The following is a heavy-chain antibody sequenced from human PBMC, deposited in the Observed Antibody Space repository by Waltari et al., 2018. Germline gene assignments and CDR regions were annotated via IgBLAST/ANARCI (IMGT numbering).Heavy chain of an antibody. CDR3: ARGNDPYSGYDFDY. CDR1: GGSFSGYY. CDR2: INHSGRT. J-gene: IGHJ4*02. D-gene: IGHD5-12*01. Sequence: QVQLQQWGAGLLKPSETLSLTCAVYGGSFSGYYWSWIRQPPGKGLEWIGEINHSGRTNYNPSLKSRVTISVDTSKNQFSLKLSSVTAADTAVYYCARGNDPYSGYDFDYWGQGTLVTVSS. V-gene: IGHV4-34*01.